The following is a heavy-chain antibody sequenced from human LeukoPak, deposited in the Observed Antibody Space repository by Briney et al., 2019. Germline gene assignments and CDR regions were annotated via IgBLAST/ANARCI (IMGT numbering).Heavy chain of an antibody. D-gene: IGHD6-19*01. CDR2: SSWNSGSI. Sequence: GRSLRLSXAASGFTFDDYAMHWVWQAPGKGLEWVSGSSWNSGSIGYADSVKGRFTISRDNAKNSLYLQMNSLRAEDMALYYCAKATPGIAVAGSFDYWGQGTLVTVSS. J-gene: IGHJ4*02. CDR1: GFTFDDYA. CDR3: AKATPGIAVAGSFDY. V-gene: IGHV3-9*03.